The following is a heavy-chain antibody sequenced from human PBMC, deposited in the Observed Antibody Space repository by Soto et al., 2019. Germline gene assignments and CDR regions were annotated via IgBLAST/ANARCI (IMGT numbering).Heavy chain of an antibody. V-gene: IGHV1-2*02. D-gene: IGHD6-13*01. CDR2: INPNSGGT. Sequence: VASVKVSCKASGYTFTGYYMHWVRQAPGQGLEWMGWINPNSGGTNYAQKFQGRVTMTRDTSISTAYMELSRLRSDDTAVYYCARDRGYSSSWYSHSWFDPWGQGTLVTVSS. CDR1: GYTFTGYY. CDR3: ARDRGYSSSWYSHSWFDP. J-gene: IGHJ5*02.